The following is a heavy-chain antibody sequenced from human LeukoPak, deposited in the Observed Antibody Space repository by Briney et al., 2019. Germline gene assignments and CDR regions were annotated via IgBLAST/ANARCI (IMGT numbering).Heavy chain of an antibody. Sequence: SETLSLTCTVSGDSISSTSYYWGWIRQPPGRGLEWIGSIHYSGTTYYNPSLKSRVTISVDTSENQLSLKLSSVTAADTAVYYCARDYTLYISGWFLDYWAQGTLVTVSS. J-gene: IGHJ4*02. CDR3: ARDYTLYISGWFLDY. D-gene: IGHD6-19*01. CDR2: IHYSGTT. V-gene: IGHV4-39*07. CDR1: GDSISSTSYY.